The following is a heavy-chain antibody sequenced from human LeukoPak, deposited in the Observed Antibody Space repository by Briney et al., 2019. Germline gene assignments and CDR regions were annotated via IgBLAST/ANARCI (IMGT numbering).Heavy chain of an antibody. Sequence: PGGSLRLSCAASGFTFSSHWMHWVRQAPGKGLVWVSRINSDGSGTIYADSVKGRFTISRDNAKNTLDLQMNCLRAEDTAVYYCARGEKSWINGFDLWGQGTLVTVSS. J-gene: IGHJ4*02. CDR2: INSDGSGT. CDR1: GFTFSSHW. CDR3: ARGEKSWINGFDL. D-gene: IGHD2-8*01. V-gene: IGHV3-74*01.